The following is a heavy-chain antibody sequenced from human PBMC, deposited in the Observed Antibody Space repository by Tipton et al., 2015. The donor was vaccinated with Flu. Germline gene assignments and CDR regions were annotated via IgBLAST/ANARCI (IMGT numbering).Heavy chain of an antibody. D-gene: IGHD6-13*01. V-gene: IGHV3-13*01. J-gene: IGHJ6*02. Sequence: LRLSCAASGFTFSSYDMHWVRQVTGKGLEWVSGIGSAGDTHYLDSVKGRFTISRDNAKNSLYLQMNSLRAGDTAVYYCARGPLPDSNWYNGMDVWGQGTTVTVSS. CDR2: IGSAGDT. CDR3: ARGPLPDSNWYNGMDV. CDR1: GFTFSSYD.